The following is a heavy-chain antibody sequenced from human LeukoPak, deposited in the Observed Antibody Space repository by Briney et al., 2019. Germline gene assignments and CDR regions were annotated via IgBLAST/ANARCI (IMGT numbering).Heavy chain of an antibody. CDR3: AKGSKAVLFTRDHYMDV. D-gene: IGHD6-19*01. CDR2: IRYGGSNK. J-gene: IGHJ6*03. V-gene: IGHV3-30*02. CDR1: GFFFSCYD. Sequence: GALRLSCASSGFFFSCYDIHWVREAPGKGLEWVAFIRYGGSNKYYADSVRGRFTIYRDNSKNTLYLQMNSLRAEGTAVYFCAKGSKAVLFTRDHYMDVWGKGTTVTISS.